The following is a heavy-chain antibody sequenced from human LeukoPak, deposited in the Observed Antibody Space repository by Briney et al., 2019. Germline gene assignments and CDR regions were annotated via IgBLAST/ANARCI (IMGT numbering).Heavy chain of an antibody. V-gene: IGHV3-21*01. CDR1: GFTFSSYS. Sequence: GGSLRLSCAAPGFTFSSYSMNWVRQAPGKGLEWVSSISSSSSYIYYADSVKGRFTISRDNAKNSLYLQMNSLRAEDTAVYYCARDRDNWNDPYFDYWGQGTLVTVSS. CDR2: ISSSSSYI. CDR3: ARDRDNWNDPYFDY. D-gene: IGHD1-20*01. J-gene: IGHJ4*02.